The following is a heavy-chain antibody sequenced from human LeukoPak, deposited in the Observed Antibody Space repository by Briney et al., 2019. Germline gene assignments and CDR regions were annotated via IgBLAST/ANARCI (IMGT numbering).Heavy chain of an antibody. CDR2: IYSGGST. D-gene: IGHD3-10*01. CDR3: ARSYGSGSYSDDY. Sequence: GGSLRLSCAASGFTVSSNYISWVRQAPGKGLEWVSVIYSGGSTYYADSVKGRFTISRDNSKNTLYLQMNSLRAEDTAVYYCARSYGSGSYSDDYWGQGTLVTVSS. CDR1: GFTVSSNY. V-gene: IGHV3-66*01. J-gene: IGHJ4*02.